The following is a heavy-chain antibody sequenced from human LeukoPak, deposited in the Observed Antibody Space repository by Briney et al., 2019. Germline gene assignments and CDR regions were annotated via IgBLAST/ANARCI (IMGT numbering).Heavy chain of an antibody. Sequence: GRSLRLSCAASGFTFSSYAMHWVRQAPGKGLEWVAVISYDGSNKYYADSVKGRFTISRDNSKNTLYLQMNGLRAEDTAVYYCARAGYDFWSGYRVYYFDYWGQGTLVTVSS. V-gene: IGHV3-30*04. D-gene: IGHD3-3*01. J-gene: IGHJ4*02. CDR2: ISYDGSNK. CDR3: ARAGYDFWSGYRVYYFDY. CDR1: GFTFSSYA.